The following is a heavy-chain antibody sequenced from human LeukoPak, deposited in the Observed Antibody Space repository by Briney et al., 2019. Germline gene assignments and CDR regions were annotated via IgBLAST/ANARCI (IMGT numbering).Heavy chain of an antibody. CDR1: GYTFRGYY. CDR3: AREEGMIVQDY. J-gene: IGHJ4*02. CDR2: INPNSGGT. Sequence: GASVKVSCKASGYTFRGYYMHWVRQAPVQGLEWMGWINPNSGGTNYAQKFQGRVTMTRDTSISTAYMELSRLRSDDTAVYYCAREEGMIVQDYWGQGTLVTVSS. D-gene: IGHD3-22*01. V-gene: IGHV1-2*02.